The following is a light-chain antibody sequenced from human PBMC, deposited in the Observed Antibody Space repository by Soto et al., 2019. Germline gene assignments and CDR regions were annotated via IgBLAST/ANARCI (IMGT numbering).Light chain of an antibody. V-gene: IGLV1-40*01. J-gene: IGLJ1*01. Sequence: QSVLTQPPSVSGAPGQRVTISCTGSSSNIGAGYDVHWYQQLPGTAPKLLIYGNSNRPSGVPDRFSGSKSGTSASLAITGLQAEDEADYYCQSYDSSLSGSDYVFGNGTKVTVL. CDR2: GNS. CDR3: QSYDSSLSGSDYV. CDR1: SSNIGAGYD.